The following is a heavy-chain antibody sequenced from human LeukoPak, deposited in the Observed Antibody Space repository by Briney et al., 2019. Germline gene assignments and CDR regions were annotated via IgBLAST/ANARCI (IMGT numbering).Heavy chain of an antibody. V-gene: IGHV3-7*01. CDR2: INQDGSGE. J-gene: IGHJ3*02. Sequence: GGSPRLSCAASGFTFTNYWMTWVRQAPGKGLEWVANINQDGSGESYVDSVKGRFTISRDNAKNSVSLQMHGLRVEDTAVYYCARHWWHGLDIWGHGTLVTVSS. CDR3: ARHWWHGLDI. D-gene: IGHD2-8*02. CDR1: GFTFTNYW.